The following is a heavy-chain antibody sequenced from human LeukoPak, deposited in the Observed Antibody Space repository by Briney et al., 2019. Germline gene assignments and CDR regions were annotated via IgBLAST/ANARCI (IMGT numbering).Heavy chain of an antibody. CDR1: GFTFDDYA. CDR2: ISGDGGST. CDR3: AKDKGSTITSGMDV. V-gene: IGHV3-43*02. J-gene: IGHJ6*02. Sequence: GGSLRLSCAASGFTFDDYAMHWVRQAPGKGLEWVSLISGDGGSTYYADSVKGRFTISRDNAKNSLYLQMNSLRAEDTALYYCAKDKGSTITSGMDVWGQGTTVTVSS. D-gene: IGHD5/OR15-5a*01.